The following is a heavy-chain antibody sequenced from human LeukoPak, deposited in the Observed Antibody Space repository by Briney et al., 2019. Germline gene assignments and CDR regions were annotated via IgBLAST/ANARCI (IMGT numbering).Heavy chain of an antibody. CDR3: ARVGPAAAGRGYWYFDL. J-gene: IGHJ2*01. CDR2: ISGSGGST. V-gene: IGHV3-23*01. D-gene: IGHD6-13*01. CDR1: GFTFISYA. Sequence: GGSLRLSCAASGFTFISYAMRWVRQAPGKGLEWVSAISGSGGSTYYADSVKGRFTISRDNAKNSLYLQMSSLRAEDTAVYYCARVGPAAAGRGYWYFDLWGRGTLVTVSS.